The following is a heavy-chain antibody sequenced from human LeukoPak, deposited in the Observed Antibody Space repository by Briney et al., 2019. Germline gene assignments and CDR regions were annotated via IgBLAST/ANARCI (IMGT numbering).Heavy chain of an antibody. Sequence: GGSLRLSCAASGFTFSSYGMHWVRQAPGKGLEWVALVSYGGSNKYYADSVKGRFTISRDNSKNTLYLQMNSLRAEDTAVYYCAKDLIGQSSSWPAYWGQGTLVTVSS. D-gene: IGHD6-13*01. CDR2: VSYGGSNK. J-gene: IGHJ4*02. V-gene: IGHV3-30*18. CDR1: GFTFSSYG. CDR3: AKDLIGQSSSWPAY.